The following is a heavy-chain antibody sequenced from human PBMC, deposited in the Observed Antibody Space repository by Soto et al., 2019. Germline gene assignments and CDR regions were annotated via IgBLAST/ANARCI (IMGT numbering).Heavy chain of an antibody. CDR1: GASINNVF. J-gene: IGHJ4*02. D-gene: IGHD4-17*01. Sequence: SETLSLTCNVSGASINNVFWTWIRQPPGKGLEWIGYMDSTGTTFNNPFLKSRVTISIDKSKKQFSLNLRSVTAADTAVYYCARRDYGDKFFDSWGQGTLVTVSS. CDR2: MDSTGTT. CDR3: ARRDYGDKFFDS. V-gene: IGHV4-59*01.